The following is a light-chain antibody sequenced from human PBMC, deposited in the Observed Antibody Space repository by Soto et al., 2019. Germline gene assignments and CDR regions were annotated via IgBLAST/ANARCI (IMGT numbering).Light chain of an antibody. CDR1: SSDVGAYNY. Sequence: QSVLTQPPSASGSPGQSVTISCTGTSSDVGAYNYVSWYQQYPGRAPRLIIFEVTKRPSGVPDRFSGSKSGNTASLTISGLQGDDEAHYYCSSWSDTSTLFGGGTKLTVL. J-gene: IGLJ2*01. CDR3: SSWSDTSTL. V-gene: IGLV2-11*01. CDR2: EVT.